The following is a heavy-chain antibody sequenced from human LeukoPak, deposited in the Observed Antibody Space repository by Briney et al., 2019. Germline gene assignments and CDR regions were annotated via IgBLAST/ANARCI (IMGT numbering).Heavy chain of an antibody. CDR3: ARGLSGYQFDY. D-gene: IGHD5-12*01. CDR1: GGTFISCA. CDR2: IIPIFGTA. Sequence: SVKVSCKASGGTFISCAISWVRQAPGQGLEWMGGIIPIFGTANYAQKFQGRVTITADESTSTAYMELSSLRSEDTAVYYCARGLSGYQFDYWGQGTLVTVSS. V-gene: IGHV1-69*13. J-gene: IGHJ4*02.